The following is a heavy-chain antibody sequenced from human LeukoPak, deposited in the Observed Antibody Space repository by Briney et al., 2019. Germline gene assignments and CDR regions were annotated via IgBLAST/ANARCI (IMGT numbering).Heavy chain of an antibody. Sequence: GGSLRLSCAASGFTFTYAWMSWGRQAPGKGLEWVGRIKSKTHAGTTDYAAPVKGRFSISRDDSKDTLYLQMNSLKTEDTAVYYCTTDRTDYWGQGTLVTVSS. CDR1: GFTFTYAW. CDR2: IKSKTHAGTT. CDR3: TTDRTDY. V-gene: IGHV3-15*01. J-gene: IGHJ4*02.